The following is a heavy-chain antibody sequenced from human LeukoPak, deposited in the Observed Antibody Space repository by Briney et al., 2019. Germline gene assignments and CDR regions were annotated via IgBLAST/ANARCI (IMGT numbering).Heavy chain of an antibody. CDR1: GFTFSSYS. J-gene: IGHJ4*02. CDR3: AREENFWSGPVDY. D-gene: IGHD3-3*01. CDR2: TSSSSSYI. V-gene: IGHV3-21*01. Sequence: PGGSLRLSCAASGFTFSSYSMNWVRQAPGKGLEWVSSTSSSSSYIYYADSVKGRFTISRDNAKNSLYLQMNSLRAEDTAVYYCAREENFWSGPVDYWGQGTLVTVSS.